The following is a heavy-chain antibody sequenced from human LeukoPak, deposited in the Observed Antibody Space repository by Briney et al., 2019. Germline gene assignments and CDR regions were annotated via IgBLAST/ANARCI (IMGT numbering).Heavy chain of an antibody. CDR3: ARVLTGYTRDAFDI. J-gene: IGHJ3*02. V-gene: IGHV5-51*01. Sequence: GEALKISWKGSGYSFTSYWIGWGRQMAGKVLERMWIIYPGVSDTRYSPSFQGQVTISADKSISTAYLRWSSLKASDTAMYYCARVLTGYTRDAFDIWGHGTMVTVSS. CDR1: GYSFTSYW. CDR2: IYPGVSDT. D-gene: IGHD3-9*01.